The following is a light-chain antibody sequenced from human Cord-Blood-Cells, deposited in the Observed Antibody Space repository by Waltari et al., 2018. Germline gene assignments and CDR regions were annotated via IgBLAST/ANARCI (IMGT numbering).Light chain of an antibody. CDR3: QVWDSSSDHYV. CDR1: NIGSNS. V-gene: IGLV3-21*04. Sequence: SSVLTQPPSVSVAPGKTARITCGGTNIGSNSVHWYQQKPGQAPVLVIYYDSDRPSGIPERFSGSNSGNTATLTISRVEAGDEADYYCQVWDSSSDHYVFGTGTKVTVL. J-gene: IGLJ1*01. CDR2: YDS.